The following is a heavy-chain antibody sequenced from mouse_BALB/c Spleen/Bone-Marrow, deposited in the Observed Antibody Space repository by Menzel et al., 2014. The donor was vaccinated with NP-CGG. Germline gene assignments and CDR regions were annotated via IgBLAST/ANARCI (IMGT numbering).Heavy chain of an antibody. J-gene: IGHJ2*01. CDR2: FYPGSGTT. CDR3: TKGNYFFDY. CDR1: GYTFINYW. D-gene: IGHD2-1*01. Sequence: LKESGSELVRPGASVKLSCKASGYTFINYWIHWVKQRPGQGLEWIGNFYPGSGTTNYDEKFKTKATLTVDTFSSTAYMQLSSLTSEDSAVYYCTKGNYFFDYWGQGTTLTVSS. V-gene: IGHV1S22*01.